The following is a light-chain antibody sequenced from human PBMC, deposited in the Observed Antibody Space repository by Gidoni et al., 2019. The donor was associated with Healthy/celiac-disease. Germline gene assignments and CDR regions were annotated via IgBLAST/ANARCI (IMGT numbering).Light chain of an antibody. CDR3: MQVLQTPPT. J-gene: IGKJ4*01. Sequence: DIVMTQSPLSLHGTPGEPASIACRSSQSLLHSNGYNYLDWYLQKPGQSQQLLIFLCSNRASEVPNGFGGRGSGIDFTRKFSRVEAGDVGVYYGMQVLQTPPTFGGGTKVEIK. V-gene: IGKV2-28*01. CDR2: LCS. CDR1: QSLLHSNGYNY.